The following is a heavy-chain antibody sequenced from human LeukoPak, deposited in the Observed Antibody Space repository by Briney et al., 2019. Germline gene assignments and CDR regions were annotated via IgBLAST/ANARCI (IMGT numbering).Heavy chain of an antibody. V-gene: IGHV4-34*01. D-gene: IGHD3-10*01. CDR2: INHSGST. J-gene: IGHJ5*02. CDR1: GGSFSGYY. Sequence: KASETLSLTCAVYGGSFSGYYWSWIRQPPGKGLEWIGEINHSGSTNYNPSLKSRVTISVDTSKIQFSLKLSSVTAADTAVYYCARGVGYYGSGSYYRVYNWFDPWGQGTLVTVSS. CDR3: ARGVGYYGSGSYYRVYNWFDP.